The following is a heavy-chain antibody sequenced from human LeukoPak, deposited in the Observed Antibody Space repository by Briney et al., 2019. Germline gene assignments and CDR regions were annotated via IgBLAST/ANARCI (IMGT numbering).Heavy chain of an antibody. CDR2: ISSNGGST. J-gene: IGHJ4*02. Sequence: PGGSLRLSCAASGFTFSSYDMHWVRQAPGKGLEYVSAISSNGGSTYYADSVKGRFTISRDNSKNTLYLQMSSLRAEDTAVYYCVKDPAVAGTRYFDYWGQGTLVTVSS. CDR1: GFTFSSYD. CDR3: VKDPAVAGTRYFDY. V-gene: IGHV3-64D*09. D-gene: IGHD6-19*01.